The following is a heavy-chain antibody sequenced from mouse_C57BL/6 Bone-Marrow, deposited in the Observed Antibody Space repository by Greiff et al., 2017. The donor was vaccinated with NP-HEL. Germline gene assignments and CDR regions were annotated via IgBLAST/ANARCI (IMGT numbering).Heavy chain of an antibody. D-gene: IGHD1-1*01. CDR3: ARKDYYGSDWYFDV. V-gene: IGHV1-53*01. CDR1: GYTFTSYW. Sequence: QVQLKQPGTELVKPGASVKLSCKASGYTFTSYWMHWVKQRPGQGLEWIGNINPSNGGTNYNEKFKSKATLTVDKSSSTAYMQLSSLTSEDSAVYYCARKDYYGSDWYFDVWGTGTTVTVSS. J-gene: IGHJ1*03. CDR2: INPSNGGT.